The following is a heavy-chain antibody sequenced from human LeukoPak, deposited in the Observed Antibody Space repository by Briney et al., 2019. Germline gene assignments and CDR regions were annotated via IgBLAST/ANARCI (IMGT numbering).Heavy chain of an antibody. J-gene: IGHJ4*02. CDR3: ARDDYGDPNFAY. V-gene: IGHV1-2*02. CDR2: INPNSGGT. Sequence: ASVKVSCKASGYTFTVYYMHWVRQAPGQGLEWMGWINPNSGGTNYAQKFQGSVTMTRDTSISTAYMELSRLRSDDTAVYYCARDDYGDPNFAYWGQGTLVTVSS. CDR1: GYTFTVYY. D-gene: IGHD4-17*01.